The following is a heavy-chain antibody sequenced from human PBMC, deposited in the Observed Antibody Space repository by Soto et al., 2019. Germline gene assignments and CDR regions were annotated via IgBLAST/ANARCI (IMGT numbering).Heavy chain of an antibody. D-gene: IGHD3-16*01. CDR3: ARHQLSGGLGPYYGMDV. J-gene: IGHJ6*02. CDR2: IYYSGST. CDR1: GGSISSYY. Sequence: SETLSLTCTVSGGSISSYYWSWIRQPPGKGLEWIGYIYYSGSTNYNPSLKSRVTISVDTSKNQFSLKLSSVTAADTAVYYCARHQLSGGLGPYYGMDVWGQGTTVTVSS. V-gene: IGHV4-59*08.